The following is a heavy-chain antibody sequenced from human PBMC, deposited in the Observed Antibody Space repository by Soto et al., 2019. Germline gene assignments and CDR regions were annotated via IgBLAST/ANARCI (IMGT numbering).Heavy chain of an antibody. CDR3: ARVLQRGYTGYDHDY. V-gene: IGHV3-7*01. Sequence: PGGSLRLSCVASGFTFGPNWVSWVRQAPGKGLEWVAIMNQDGSEKYYVDSVKGRFTISRDNAKNSLYLQMNSLRAEDTAVYYCARVLQRGYTGYDHDYWGQGTLVTVSS. CDR1: GFTFGPNW. CDR2: MNQDGSEK. J-gene: IGHJ4*02. D-gene: IGHD5-12*01.